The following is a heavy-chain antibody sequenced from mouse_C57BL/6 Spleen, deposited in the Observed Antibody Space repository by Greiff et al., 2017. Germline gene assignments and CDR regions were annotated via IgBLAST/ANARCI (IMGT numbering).Heavy chain of an antibody. J-gene: IGHJ2*01. CDR3: ARGITTVVATGFDY. D-gene: IGHD1-1*01. CDR2: IDPSDSET. V-gene: IGHV1-52*01. Sequence: QVQLQQPGAELVRPGSSVKLSCKASGYTFTSYWMHWVKQRPIQGLEWIGNIDPSDSETHYNQKFKDKATLTVDKSSSTAYMQLSSLTSEYSAVYYCARGITTVVATGFDYWGQGTTLTVSS. CDR1: GYTFTSYW.